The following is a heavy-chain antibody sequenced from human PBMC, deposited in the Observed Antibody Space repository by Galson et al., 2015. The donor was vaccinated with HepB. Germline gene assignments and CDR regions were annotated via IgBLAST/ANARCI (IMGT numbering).Heavy chain of an antibody. CDR2: ISYDGSNK. CDR1: GFTFSSYA. CDR3: ASSWDLYYDIFYGMDV. V-gene: IGHV3-30*04. Sequence: SLRLSCAASGFTFSSYAMHWVRQAPGKGLEWVAVISYDGSNKYYADSVKGRFTISRDNSKNTLYLQMNSLRAVDTAVYYCASSWDLYYDIFYGMDVWGQGTTVTVSS. J-gene: IGHJ6*02. D-gene: IGHD3-9*01.